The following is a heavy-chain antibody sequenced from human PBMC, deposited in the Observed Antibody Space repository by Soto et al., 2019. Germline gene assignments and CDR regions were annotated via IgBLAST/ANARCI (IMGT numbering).Heavy chain of an antibody. V-gene: IGHV4-34*01. CDR3: ARGVWEGSGTPHKNWFDP. CDR1: GGSFSGYY. CDR2: INHSGST. J-gene: IGHJ5*02. D-gene: IGHD3-10*01. Sequence: QVQLQQWGAGLLKPSETLSLTCAVYGGSFSGYYWSWIRQHPGKGLEWIGEINHSGSTNYNPSLKSRVTKSVDTSKNQFSLKLSSVTAADTAVYYCARGVWEGSGTPHKNWFDPWGQGTLVTVSS.